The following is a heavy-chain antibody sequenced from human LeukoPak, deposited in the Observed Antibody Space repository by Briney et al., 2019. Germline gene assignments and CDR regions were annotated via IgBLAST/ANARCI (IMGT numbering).Heavy chain of an antibody. D-gene: IGHD6-19*01. CDR2: IYTSGST. CDR3: ARGDSSGWPFDY. Sequence: SETLSLTCTVSGGSISSYYWIWIRQPAGKGLEWIGRIYTSGSTNYNPSLKSRVTMSVDTSKNQFSLKLSSVTAADTAVYYCARGDSSGWPFDYWGQGTLVTVSS. CDR1: GGSISSYY. J-gene: IGHJ4*02. V-gene: IGHV4-4*07.